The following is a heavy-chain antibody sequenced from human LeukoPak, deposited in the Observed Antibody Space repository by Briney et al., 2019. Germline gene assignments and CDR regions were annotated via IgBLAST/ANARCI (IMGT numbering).Heavy chain of an antibody. CDR1: GGSIYNSIYY. CDR3: ARGLLDGYTHPAAFDI. V-gene: IGHV4-61*05. Sequence: PSETLSLTCTVSGGSIYNSIYYWGWIRQTPGKGLEWIGYIYYSGSTNYNPSLKSRVTISVDTSKNQFSLKLSSVTAADTAVYYCARGLLDGYTHPAAFDIWGQGTMVTVSS. D-gene: IGHD5-24*01. CDR2: IYYSGST. J-gene: IGHJ3*02.